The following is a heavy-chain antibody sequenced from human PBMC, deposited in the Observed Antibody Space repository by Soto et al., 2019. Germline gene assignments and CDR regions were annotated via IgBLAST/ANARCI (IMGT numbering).Heavy chain of an antibody. V-gene: IGHV1-18*01. D-gene: IGHD5-12*01. CDR1: GYTFTSYG. J-gene: IGHJ5*02. CDR3: ANSGYDDNWFDP. CDR2: ISAYNGNT. Sequence: ASVKVSCKASGYTFTSYGISWVRQAPGRGLEWMGWISAYNGNTNYAQKLQGRVTMTTDTSTSTAYMELRSLRSDDTAVYYCANSGYDDNWFDPWGQGTLVTVSS.